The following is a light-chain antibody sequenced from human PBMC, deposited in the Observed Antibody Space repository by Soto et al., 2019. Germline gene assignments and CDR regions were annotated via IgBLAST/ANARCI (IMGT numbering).Light chain of an antibody. CDR1: QSVSSSY. CDR2: GAS. V-gene: IGKV3-15*01. Sequence: EIVLTQSPGTLSLSPGERATLSCRASQSVSSSYLAWYQQKPGQAPRILIYGASTRDTGIPARFSGSGSGTEFTLTISRLQSEDFEIYYCQQYNNWPLTFGGGTKVDI. CDR3: QQYNNWPLT. J-gene: IGKJ4*01.